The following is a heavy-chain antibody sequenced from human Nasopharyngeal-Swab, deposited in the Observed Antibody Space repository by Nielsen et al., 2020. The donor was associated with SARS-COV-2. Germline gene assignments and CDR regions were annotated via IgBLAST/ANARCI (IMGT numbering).Heavy chain of an antibody. J-gene: IGHJ3*02. CDR2: INPSGGST. CDR1: GYTITSYY. V-gene: IGHV1-46*01. CDR3: ARDSSHDAFDI. Sequence: VSVKVSCKASGYTITSYYMHWVRQAPGQGLEWMGIINPSGGSTSYAQKFQGRVTMTRDTSTSTVYMELSSLRSEDTAVYYCARDSSHDAFDIWGQGTMVTVSS.